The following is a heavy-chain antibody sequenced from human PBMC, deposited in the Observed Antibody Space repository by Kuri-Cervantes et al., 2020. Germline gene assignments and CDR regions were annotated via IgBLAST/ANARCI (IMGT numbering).Heavy chain of an antibody. CDR3: ARASSFGGVIADAFDI. CDR1: GGSISSGSYY. V-gene: IGHV4-61*02. D-gene: IGHD3-16*02. J-gene: IGHJ3*02. Sequence: TLSLTCTVSGGSISSGSYYWSWIRQPAGKGLEWIGRIYTSGSTNYNPSLKSRVTISVDTSKNQFSLKLSSVTAADTAVYYCARASSFGGVIADAFDIWGQGTMVTVSS. CDR2: IYTSGST.